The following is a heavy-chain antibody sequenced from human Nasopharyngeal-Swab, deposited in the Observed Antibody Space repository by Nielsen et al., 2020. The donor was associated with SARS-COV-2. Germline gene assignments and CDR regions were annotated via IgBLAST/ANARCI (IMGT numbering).Heavy chain of an antibody. J-gene: IGHJ4*02. Sequence: ASVKVSCKASGYTFTSYAIHWLRQAPGQSLEWMGWINAGDGSPRYSQKFQGRSTITRDTSATTAYMELSGLRSEDTAVYYCARVSSDRWLEYYFDYWGQGTLVTVSS. D-gene: IGHD5-24*01. CDR3: ARVSSDRWLEYYFDY. CDR1: GYTFTSYA. CDR2: INAGDGSP. V-gene: IGHV1-3*01.